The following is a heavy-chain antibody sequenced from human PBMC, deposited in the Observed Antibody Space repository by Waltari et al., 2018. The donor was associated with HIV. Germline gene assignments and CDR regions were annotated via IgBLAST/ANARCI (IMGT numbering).Heavy chain of an antibody. CDR1: GLPLDDYP. CDR2: ISWNSGTI. CDR3: AKDKRSGYGGNSVWYFDL. J-gene: IGHJ2*01. V-gene: IGHV3-9*01. Sequence: EVQLVESGGGLVQRARSLRPYCSASGLPLDDYPMTRGPQRLGNGLEWVSGISWNSGTIGYADSVKGRFTISRDNAKNSLYLQMNSLRAEDTSLYYCAKDKRSGYGGNSVWYFDLWGRGTLVTVSS. D-gene: IGHD4-17*01.